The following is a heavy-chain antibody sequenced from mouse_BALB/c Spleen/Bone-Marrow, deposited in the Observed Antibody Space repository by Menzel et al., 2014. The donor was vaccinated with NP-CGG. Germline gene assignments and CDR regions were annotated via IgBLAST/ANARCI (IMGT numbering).Heavy chain of an antibody. CDR3: AREDYGNSYAMDY. J-gene: IGHJ4*01. CDR1: GFNIKDTY. V-gene: IGHV14-3*02. Sequence: EVQLQQSGAELVKPGASVKLSCTASGFNIKDTYMHWVKQRPEQGLDWIGRIDPANGNTKYDPKFQGKATITADTSSNAAYLQLSSLTSEDTAVYYCAREDYGNSYAMDYWGQGTSVTVSS. D-gene: IGHD2-1*01. CDR2: IDPANGNT.